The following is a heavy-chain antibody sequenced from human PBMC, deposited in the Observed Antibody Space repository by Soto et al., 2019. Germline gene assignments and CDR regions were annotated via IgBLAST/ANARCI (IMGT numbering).Heavy chain of an antibody. CDR2: ISFDGSNK. V-gene: IGHV3-30-3*01. CDR3: ARVELRYFDWSPADY. D-gene: IGHD3-9*01. Sequence: PGGSLRLSCAAFGFTFDTYTMHWVRQAPGKGLEWVAVISFDGSNKYYADSVKGRFTISRDNSKNTLYLQMSSLRAEDTAVYYCARVELRYFDWSPADYWGQGTTVTVSS. CDR1: GFTFDTYT. J-gene: IGHJ4*03.